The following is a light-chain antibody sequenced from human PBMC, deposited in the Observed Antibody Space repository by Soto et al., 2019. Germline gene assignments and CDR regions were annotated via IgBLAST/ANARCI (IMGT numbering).Light chain of an antibody. CDR3: QQYGNSPT. CDR1: QSVDSSY. Sequence: EIVLTQSPCTLSLSPGESVSLSCRASQSVDSSYLAWYQHKPGQAPRLLIYGASSRATGVPDRFSGSGSGTDFTLTVRRLESEDFAVYYCQQYGNSPTFGQGTKVEIK. CDR2: GAS. V-gene: IGKV3-20*01. J-gene: IGKJ1*01.